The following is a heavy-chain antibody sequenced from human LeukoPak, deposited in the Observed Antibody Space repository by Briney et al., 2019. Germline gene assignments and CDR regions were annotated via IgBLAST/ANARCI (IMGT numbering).Heavy chain of an antibody. CDR1: GFTFSNYG. CDR2: IYSGGST. Sequence: QPGGSLRLSCAASGFTFSNYGMNWVRQAPGKGLEWVSVIYSGGSTYYADSVKGRFTISRDNSKNTLYLQMNSLRAEDTAVYYCARDRYYYDSSGYSGNYYFDYWGQGTLVTVSS. V-gene: IGHV3-66*01. J-gene: IGHJ4*02. D-gene: IGHD3-22*01. CDR3: ARDRYYYDSSGYSGNYYFDY.